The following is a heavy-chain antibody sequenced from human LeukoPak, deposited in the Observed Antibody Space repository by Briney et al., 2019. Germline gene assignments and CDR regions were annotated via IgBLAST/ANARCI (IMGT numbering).Heavy chain of an antibody. CDR1: GGSISSSSYY. CDR3: ARDTLRGSSTFFDY. Sequence: SETLSLTCTVSGGSISSSSYYWGWIRQPPGKGLEWIGSTFYSESTYYNPSLKSRVTISVDTSKNQFSLKLSSVTAADTAVYYCARDTLRGSSTFFDYWGQGTLVTVSS. V-gene: IGHV4-39*07. J-gene: IGHJ4*02. D-gene: IGHD4-17*01. CDR2: TFYSEST.